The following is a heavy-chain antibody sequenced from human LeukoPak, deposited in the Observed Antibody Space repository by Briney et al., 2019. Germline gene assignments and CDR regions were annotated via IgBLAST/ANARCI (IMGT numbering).Heavy chain of an antibody. D-gene: IGHD3-22*01. V-gene: IGHV3-53*01. Sequence: GGSLRLSCAASGFTFSTYWMSWVRQAPGKGLEWVSVIYSGGSTYYADSVKGRFTISRDNSKNTLYLQMNSLRAEDTAVYYCAGTYYYDKGAFDIWGQGTMVTVSS. CDR1: GFTFSTYW. CDR2: IYSGGST. J-gene: IGHJ3*02. CDR3: AGTYYYDKGAFDI.